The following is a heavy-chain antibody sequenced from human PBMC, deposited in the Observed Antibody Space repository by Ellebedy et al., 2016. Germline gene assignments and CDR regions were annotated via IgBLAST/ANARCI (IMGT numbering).Heavy chain of an antibody. CDR3: ARAIVAKVPYYYYYGMDV. CDR1: GFSLSPSAMC. J-gene: IGHJ6*02. Sequence: SGPTLVKPTQTLTLTCTVSGFSLSPSAMCVSWIRQPPGKALEWLGRIDWDDDKIYTTSLKTRLTISKDTSKNQVVLTMTNMDPVDTATFYCARAIVAKVPYYYYYGMDVWGQGTTVTVSS. CDR2: IDWDDDK. D-gene: IGHD5-12*01. V-gene: IGHV2-70*17.